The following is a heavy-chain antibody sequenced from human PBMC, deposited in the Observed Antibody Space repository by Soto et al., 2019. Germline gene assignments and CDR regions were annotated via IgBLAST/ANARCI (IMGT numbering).Heavy chain of an antibody. Sequence: QDQLVQSGGEVKKPGASVKVSCKASGYSFTNYGITWVRQAPVQGFEWMGWISAYNGDTNYAQKLQGRVTMTTDASTSTAYLELRSLRSDDTAVYYCARDRGVAPPVAGNTHYYYYMDVWGQGTTVTVSS. J-gene: IGHJ6*03. CDR3: ARDRGVAPPVAGNTHYYYYMDV. CDR2: ISAYNGDT. D-gene: IGHD6-19*01. CDR1: GYSFTNYG. V-gene: IGHV1-18*01.